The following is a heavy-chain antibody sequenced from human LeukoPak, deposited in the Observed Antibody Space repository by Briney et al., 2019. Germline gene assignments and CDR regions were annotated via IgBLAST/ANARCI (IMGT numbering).Heavy chain of an antibody. CDR3: AREHWSRLA. Sequence: PGGSLRLSCAASGLTFSNYGMDWVRQAPGKGLEWVANIREDESEKNYVDSVKGRFTISRDNAWNSLYLQMNSLRPEDTAVYYCAREHWSRLAWGQGKLVTVSS. CDR1: GLTFSNYG. J-gene: IGHJ5*02. V-gene: IGHV3-7*01. CDR2: IREDESEK.